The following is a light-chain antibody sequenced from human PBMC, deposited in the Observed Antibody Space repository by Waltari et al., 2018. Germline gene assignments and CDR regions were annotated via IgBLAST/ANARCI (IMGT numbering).Light chain of an antibody. CDR3: YSTDSSGNVQV. CDR1: ALPKKS. J-gene: IGLJ2*01. Sequence: SYELTQPPSVSVSPGQTARITCSGDALPKKSAYLYQQKSGQAPVQVIYEDVKRPSGIPERFSGSSSGTMVTLTISGAQVEDEADYYCYSTDSSGNVQVFGGGTKLTVL. CDR2: EDV. V-gene: IGLV3-10*01.